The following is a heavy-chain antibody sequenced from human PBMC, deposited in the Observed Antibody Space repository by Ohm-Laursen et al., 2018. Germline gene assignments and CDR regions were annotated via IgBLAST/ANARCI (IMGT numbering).Heavy chain of an antibody. V-gene: IGHV3-48*01. Sequence: SLRLSCSASGFPFSAYSMNWVRQAPGKGLEWISYISNVVSVTWYADSVKGRFTVSRDNAKNSLYLQLNSLRAEDTAVYYCARDVPSSGYDYWGQGTLVTVSS. CDR1: GFPFSAYS. CDR2: ISNVVSVT. D-gene: IGHD3-22*01. CDR3: ARDVPSSGYDY. J-gene: IGHJ4*02.